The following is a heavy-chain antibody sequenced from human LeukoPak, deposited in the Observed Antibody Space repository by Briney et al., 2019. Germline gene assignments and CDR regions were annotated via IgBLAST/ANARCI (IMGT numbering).Heavy chain of an antibody. J-gene: IGHJ6*02. D-gene: IGHD6-19*01. CDR2: IGAAGDT. V-gene: IGHV3-13*01. CDR1: GLTSDNYD. Sequence: GGSLRLSCAASGLTSDNYDMHWVRQATGKGLEWVATIGAAGDTYYADSVTGRFSVSRDHGKTSLYLQMNTLRGGDTAVYYCARENVLAVAGTNYYYGMDVWGQGTTVTVSS. CDR3: ARENVLAVAGTNYYYGMDV.